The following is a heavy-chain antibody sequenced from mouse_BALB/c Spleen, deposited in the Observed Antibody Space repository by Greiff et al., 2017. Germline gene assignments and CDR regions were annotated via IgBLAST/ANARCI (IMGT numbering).Heavy chain of an antibody. CDR2: ISNGGGST. CDR3: AIHEKKVDWFAY. V-gene: IGHV5-12-2*01. J-gene: IGHJ3*01. CDR1: GFTFSSYT. Sequence: EVQVVESGGGLVQPGGSLKLSCAASGFTFSSYTMSWVRQTPEKRLEWVAYISNGGGSTYYPDTVKGRFTISRDNAKNTLYLQMSSLKSEDTAMYYCAIHEKKVDWFAYWGQGTLVTVSA.